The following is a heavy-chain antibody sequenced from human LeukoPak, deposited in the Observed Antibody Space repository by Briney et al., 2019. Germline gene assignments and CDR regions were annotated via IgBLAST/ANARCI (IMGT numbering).Heavy chain of an antibody. V-gene: IGHV6-1*01. CDR2: TYYRSKWYN. D-gene: IGHD3-22*01. J-gene: IGHJ4*02. CDR3: AREKNYYDSSGYSIDC. Sequence: SQTLSLTCAISGDSVSSNSAAWNWIRQSPSSGLEWLGRTYYRSKWYNDYAVSVKSRITINPDTSKNQFSLQLNSVTPEDTAVYYCAREKNYYDSSGYSIDCWGQGTLVTVSS. CDR1: GDSVSSNSAA.